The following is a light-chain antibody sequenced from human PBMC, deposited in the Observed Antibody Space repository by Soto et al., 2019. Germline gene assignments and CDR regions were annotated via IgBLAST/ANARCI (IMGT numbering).Light chain of an antibody. Sequence: QSALTQPPSASXXPGQSVTISCTGTSSDVGGYNYVSWYQQHPGKAPKLMIYEVSKRPSGVPDRFSGSKSGNTASLTVSGLQAEDEADYYCSSYAGSNNVFGTGTKLTVL. CDR2: EVS. CDR3: SSYAGSNNV. J-gene: IGLJ1*01. V-gene: IGLV2-8*01. CDR1: SSDVGGYNY.